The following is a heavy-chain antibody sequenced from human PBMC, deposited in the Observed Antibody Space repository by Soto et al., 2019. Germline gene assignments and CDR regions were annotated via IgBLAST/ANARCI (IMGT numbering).Heavy chain of an antibody. J-gene: IGHJ5*02. CDR2: IYYSGST. CDR1: GGSISSYY. CDR3: ARKALGYSNWFDP. V-gene: IGHV4-59*01. D-gene: IGHD2-15*01. Sequence: PSETLSLTCTVSGGSISSYYWSWIRQPPGKGLEWIGYIYYSGSTNYNPSLKSRVTISVDTSKNQFSLKLSSVTAADTAVYYCARKALGYSNWFDPWGQGTLVTVSS.